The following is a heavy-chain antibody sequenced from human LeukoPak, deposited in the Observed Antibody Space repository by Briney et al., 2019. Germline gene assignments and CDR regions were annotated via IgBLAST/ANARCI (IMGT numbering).Heavy chain of an antibody. V-gene: IGHV4-39*01. J-gene: IGHJ4*02. Sequence: PSETLSLTCTVSGGSISSSSYYWGWLRQPPGKGLEWIGSIYYSGSTYYNPSLKSRVTISVDTSKNQFSLKLSSVTAADTAVYYCARQEQWLVQGIDYWGQGTLVTVSS. CDR2: IYYSGST. D-gene: IGHD6-19*01. CDR3: ARQEQWLVQGIDY. CDR1: GGSISSSSYY.